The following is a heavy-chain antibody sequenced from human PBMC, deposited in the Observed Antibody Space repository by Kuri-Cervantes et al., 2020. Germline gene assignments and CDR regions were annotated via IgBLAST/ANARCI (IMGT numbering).Heavy chain of an antibody. CDR3: ARETVPNLGYFDY. J-gene: IGHJ4*02. CDR2: ISSSGSTI. CDR1: GFTFSSYE. D-gene: IGHD4-17*01. V-gene: IGHV3-48*03. Sequence: LSLTCAASGFTFSSYEMNWVRQAPGKGLEWVSYISSSGSTIYYADSVKGRFTISRDNAKNSLYLQMNSLRAEDTAVYYCARETVPNLGYFDYWGQGTLVTVSS.